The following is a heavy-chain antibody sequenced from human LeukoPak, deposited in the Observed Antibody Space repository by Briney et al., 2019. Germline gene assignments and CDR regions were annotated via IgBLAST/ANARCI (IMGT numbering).Heavy chain of an antibody. CDR2: FSYDGSNQ. V-gene: IGHV3-30*03. D-gene: IGHD3-10*01. J-gene: IGHJ4*02. CDR1: GFTFSSYW. CDR3: ARISGSYYSTVDC. Sequence: GGSLRLSCAASGFTFSSYWMSWVRQAPGKGLEWVAVFSYDGSNQYYADSVKGRFTVSRDKSGNTLYLQMNSLRAEDTAVYYCARISGSYYSTVDCWGQGTLVTVSS.